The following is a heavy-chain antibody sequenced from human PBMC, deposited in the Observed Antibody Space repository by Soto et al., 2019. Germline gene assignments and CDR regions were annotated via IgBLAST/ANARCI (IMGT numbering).Heavy chain of an antibody. J-gene: IGHJ6*02. CDR1: GDSISSGGYY. D-gene: IGHD2-15*01. V-gene: IGHV4-31*03. CDR2: IFYSAST. CDR3: AREREEYCSGGTCPNYYYYAMDV. Sequence: TLSLTCTVSGDSISSGGYYFIGMRQRPGNGLELIGYIFYSASTYYNPSLKSRLTISVDTSKNQFSLKLSSVTAADTAVYYCAREREEYCSGGTCPNYYYYAMDVWGQGTTVTVSS.